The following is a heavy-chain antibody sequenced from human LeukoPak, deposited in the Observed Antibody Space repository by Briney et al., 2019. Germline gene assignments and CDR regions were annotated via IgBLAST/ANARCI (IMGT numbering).Heavy chain of an antibody. CDR3: ARVSSGWYDYYGMDV. V-gene: IGHV3-7*01. J-gene: IGHJ6*02. CDR2: IKQDGSEK. CDR1: GFTFSSYG. Sequence: GGSLRLSCAASGFTFSSYGMHWVRQAPGKGLEWVANIKQDGSEKYYVDSVKGRLTIPRDNAKNSLYLQMNSLRAEDTAVYYCARVSSGWYDYYGMDVWGQGTTVTVSS. D-gene: IGHD6-19*01.